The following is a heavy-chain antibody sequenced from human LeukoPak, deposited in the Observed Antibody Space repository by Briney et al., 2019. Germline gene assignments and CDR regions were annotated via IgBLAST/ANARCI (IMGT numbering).Heavy chain of an antibody. CDR3: ARDRRGEKDFDV. CDR1: GFTFSDYY. Sequence: GGSLRLSCAASGFTFSDYYMSWIRQAPGKGLEWVSAIYADGYTRDAASVKGRFSISRHNSKNTVHLQMDNLRPEDTAVYYCARDRRGEKDFDVWGPGTMVTVSS. CDR2: IYADGYT. V-gene: IGHV3-53*04. J-gene: IGHJ3*01.